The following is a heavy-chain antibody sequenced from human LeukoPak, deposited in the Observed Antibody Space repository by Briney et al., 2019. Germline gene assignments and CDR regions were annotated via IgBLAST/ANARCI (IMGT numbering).Heavy chain of an antibody. V-gene: IGHV1-8*03. D-gene: IGHD1-7*01. Sequence: ASVKVSCNASGYPFSRYDINLWRQSAGQGVEWLERMNLKGGNTGYAQKFQGRVTITRNTSISTAYMELSSLRSEDTAVYYCARVHWNYQQYYFDYWGQGTLVTVSS. CDR3: ARVHWNYQQYYFDY. CDR1: GYPFSRYD. J-gene: IGHJ4*02. CDR2: MNLKGGNT.